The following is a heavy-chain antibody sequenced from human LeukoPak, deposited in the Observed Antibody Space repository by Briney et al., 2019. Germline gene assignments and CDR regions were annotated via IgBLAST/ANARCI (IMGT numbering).Heavy chain of an antibody. CDR3: TRGSIAYYYMDV. Sequence: SETLSLTCAVFGGSFSGYYWSWIREPPGKGLEWIGNINHSGSTNYNPSLKSRVAVSIDTSKNQFSLKLSSVTAADTAVYYCTRGSIAYYYMDVWGKGTTVTISS. CDR2: INHSGST. V-gene: IGHV4-34*01. J-gene: IGHJ6*03. CDR1: GGSFSGYY. D-gene: IGHD3-22*01.